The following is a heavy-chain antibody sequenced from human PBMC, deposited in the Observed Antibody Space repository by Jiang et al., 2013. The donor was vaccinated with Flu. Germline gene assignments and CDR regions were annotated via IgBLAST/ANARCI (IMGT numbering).Heavy chain of an antibody. D-gene: IGHD6-19*01. CDR3: ARGEVGVAVAGLVVDWFDP. CDR2: IYYSGST. Sequence: PGLVKPSETLSLTCSVSGGSVSGGSISSSGYYWGWIRQPPGKGLEWIGSIYYSGSTYYNPSLKSRVTISVDTSKNQFSLKLSSVTAADTAVYYCARGEVGVAVAGLVVDWFDPWGQGTLVTVSS. V-gene: IGHV4-39*01. CDR1: GGSISSSGYY. J-gene: IGHJ5*02.